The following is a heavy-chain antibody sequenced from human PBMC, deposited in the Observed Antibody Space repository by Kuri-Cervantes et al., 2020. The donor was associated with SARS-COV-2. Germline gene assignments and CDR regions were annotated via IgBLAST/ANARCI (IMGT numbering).Heavy chain of an antibody. CDR3: TTVLVFGWFDP. CDR2: IKSKTDGGTT. J-gene: IGHJ5*02. Sequence: LSLTCAASGFTFSNAWVNWVRQAPGKGLEWVGRIKSKTDGGTTDYAAPVKGRFTISRDDSKNTLYLQMNSLKTEDTAVYYCTTVLVFGWFDPWGQGTLVTVSS. D-gene: IGHD3-16*01. CDR1: GFTFSNAW. V-gene: IGHV3-15*07.